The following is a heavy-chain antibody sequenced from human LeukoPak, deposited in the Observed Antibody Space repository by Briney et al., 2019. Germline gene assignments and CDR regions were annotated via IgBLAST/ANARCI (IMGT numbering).Heavy chain of an antibody. J-gene: IGHJ4*02. CDR3: ARVDTAMVTDY. Sequence: SETLSLTCTVSGGSISSSSYYWGWIRQPPGKGLEWIGSIYYSGSTYYNPSLKSRVTISVDTSKNQFSLKLSSVTAADAAVYYCARVDTAMVTDYWGQGTLVTDSS. D-gene: IGHD5-18*01. CDR1: GGSISSSSYY. CDR2: IYYSGST. V-gene: IGHV4-39*01.